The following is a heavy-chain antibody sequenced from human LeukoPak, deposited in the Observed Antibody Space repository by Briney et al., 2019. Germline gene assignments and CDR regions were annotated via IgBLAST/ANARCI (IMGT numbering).Heavy chain of an antibody. CDR1: GGTFSSYA. V-gene: IGHV1-69*13. CDR3: ARGRGGYSYGTTGYNWFDP. D-gene: IGHD5-18*01. Sequence: SVKVSCKASGGTFSSYAISWVRQAPGQGLEWMGGIIPIFGTANYAQKFQGRVTITADESTSTAYMELSSLRSEDTAVYYCARGRGGYSYGTTGYNWFDPWGQGTLVTVSS. CDR2: IIPIFGTA. J-gene: IGHJ5*02.